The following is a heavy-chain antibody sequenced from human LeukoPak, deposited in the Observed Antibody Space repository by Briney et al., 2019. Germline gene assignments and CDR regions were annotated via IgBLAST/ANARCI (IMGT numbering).Heavy chain of an antibody. Sequence: SETLSLTCTVSGGSISSYYWSWIRQPPGKGLERIGYIYYSGSTNYNPSLKSRVTISVDTSKNQFSLKLSSVTAADTAVYYCARGRYRETSGSYDYWGQGTLVTVSS. CDR3: ARGRYRETSGSYDY. V-gene: IGHV4-59*01. J-gene: IGHJ4*02. CDR1: GGSISSYY. CDR2: IYYSGST. D-gene: IGHD1-26*01.